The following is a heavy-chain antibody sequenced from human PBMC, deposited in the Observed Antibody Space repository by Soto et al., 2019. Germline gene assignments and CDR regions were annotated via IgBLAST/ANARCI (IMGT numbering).Heavy chain of an antibody. D-gene: IGHD3-10*01. CDR1: GFTFSSYS. Sequence: EVQLVESGGGLVKPGGSLRLSCAASGFTFSSYSMNWVRQAPGKGLEWVSSISSSSSYIYYADSVKGRFTTSRDNAKNSLYLQMNSLRAEDTAVYYCARVLWFGELLGYYRDVWGKGTTVTVSS. J-gene: IGHJ6*03. V-gene: IGHV3-21*01. CDR2: ISSSSSYI. CDR3: ARVLWFGELLGYYRDV.